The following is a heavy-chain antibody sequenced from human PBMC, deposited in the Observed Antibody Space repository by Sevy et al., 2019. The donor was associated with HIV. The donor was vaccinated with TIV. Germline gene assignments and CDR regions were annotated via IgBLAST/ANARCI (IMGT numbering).Heavy chain of an antibody. CDR1: GYTLTQLS. Sequence: ASVKVSCKVSGYTLTQLSMHWVRQAPGKGLEWMGTFDPEDGEKIYAQKFQGRVTMTEDTSTDTAYMELSSLRSEDTAVFYCAVTKDYYDNSAYPFDYWDQGTLVTVSS. D-gene: IGHD3-22*01. V-gene: IGHV1-24*01. CDR3: AVTKDYYDNSAYPFDY. J-gene: IGHJ4*02. CDR2: FDPEDGEK.